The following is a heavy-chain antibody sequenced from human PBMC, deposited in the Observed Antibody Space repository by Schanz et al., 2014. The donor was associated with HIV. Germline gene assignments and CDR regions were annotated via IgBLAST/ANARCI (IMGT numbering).Heavy chain of an antibody. CDR1: GFSFSNYG. Sequence: QVQLVESGGGVVRPGRSLRLSCAASGFSFSNYGMHWVRQAPGKGLEWVAVLSYDGSNKKYADSVKGRFTISRDNSKNTLYLQMKSLRPEDTAVYYCAKDRNHYDSRYRGKGNYYYYYGMDVWGQGTTVTVSS. J-gene: IGHJ6*02. V-gene: IGHV3-30*18. D-gene: IGHD3-22*01. CDR3: AKDRNHYDSRYRGKGNYYYYYGMDV. CDR2: LSYDGSNK.